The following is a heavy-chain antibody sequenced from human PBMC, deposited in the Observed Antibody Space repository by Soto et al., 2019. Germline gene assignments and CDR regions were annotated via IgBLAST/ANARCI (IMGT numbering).Heavy chain of an antibody. CDR1: GGSISSSSYY. V-gene: IGHV4-39*01. Sequence: SETLSLTCTVSGGSISSSSYYWGWIRQPPGKGLEWIGSIYYSGSTYYNPSLKSRVTISVDTSKDQFSLKLSSVTAADTAVYYCARHLFWSGYHGLLFGYWGQGTLVTVSS. D-gene: IGHD3-3*01. CDR2: IYYSGST. J-gene: IGHJ4*02. CDR3: ARHLFWSGYHGLLFGY.